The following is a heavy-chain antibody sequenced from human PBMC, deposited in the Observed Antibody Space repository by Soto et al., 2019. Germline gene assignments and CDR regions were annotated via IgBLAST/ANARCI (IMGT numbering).Heavy chain of an antibody. D-gene: IGHD3-3*01. V-gene: IGHV3-15*01. CDR3: TTRYDFAYKWFDP. CDR2: IKSKTDGGTT. Sequence: PGGTLRLSCAASGVTFSNAWMSWVRQAPGKGLEWVGRIKSKTDGGTTDYAAPVKGRFTISRDDSKNTLYLQMNSLKTEDTAVYYCTTRYDFAYKWFDPWAQGTLVTVSS. CDR1: GVTFSNAW. J-gene: IGHJ5*02.